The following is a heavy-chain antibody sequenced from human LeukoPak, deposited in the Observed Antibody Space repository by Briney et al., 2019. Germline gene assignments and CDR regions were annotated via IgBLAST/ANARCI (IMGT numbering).Heavy chain of an antibody. J-gene: IGHJ4*02. CDR2: INSNGGST. D-gene: IGHD5-18*01. CDR3: AREGSYGDSDY. Sequence: GGSLRLSCAASGFTFSSYGMHWVRQAPGKGLEYVSAINSNGGSTYYANSVKGRFTISRDNPKNTLYLQMGSLRAEDMAVYYCAREGSYGDSDYWGQGTLVTVSS. V-gene: IGHV3-64*01. CDR1: GFTFSSYG.